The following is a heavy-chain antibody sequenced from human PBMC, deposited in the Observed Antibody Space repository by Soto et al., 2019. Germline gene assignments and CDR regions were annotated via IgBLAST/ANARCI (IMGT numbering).Heavy chain of an antibody. D-gene: IGHD3-10*01. V-gene: IGHV1-8*01. CDR3: ASRLTSGDWFDP. CDR1: GYTFTSYD. Sequence: ASVKVSCKASGYTFTSYDINWVRQATGQGLKWMGWMNTNSGNTGYAQNFQGRVTLTRNTSISTAYLELSSLRFEDTAVYYCASRLTSGDWFDPWGQGTLVTVSS. J-gene: IGHJ5*02. CDR2: MNTNSGNT.